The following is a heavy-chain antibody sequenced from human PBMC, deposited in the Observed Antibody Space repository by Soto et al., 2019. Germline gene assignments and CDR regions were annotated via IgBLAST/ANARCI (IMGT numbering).Heavy chain of an antibody. J-gene: IGHJ3*02. D-gene: IGHD2-15*01. CDR3: ARLQYTVVTALDI. CDR1: GVSIGSHF. CDR2: IYHTVNT. V-gene: IGHV4-59*11. Sequence: QVQLQESGPRLVKPSETLSLTCSVSGVSIGSHFWSWIRQAPGKGPELVGYIYHTVNTNYNPALKRRVTISMDTSENPLSLQLSSVTAADPAVYYCARLQYTVVTALDIWGQGTMVTVSS.